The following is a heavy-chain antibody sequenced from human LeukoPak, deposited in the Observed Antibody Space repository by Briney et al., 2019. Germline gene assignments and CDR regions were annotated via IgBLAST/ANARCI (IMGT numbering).Heavy chain of an antibody. D-gene: IGHD2-15*01. CDR3: ARQAALTQSPFDY. CDR1: GGSISTSAYY. Sequence: SETLSLTCIVSGGSISTSAYYWGWIRQPPGEGLQWIGSIYYSGNTYYNSSLKSRVTISVDTSTSQFSLRLSSVTAADTAVYYCARQAALTQSPFDYWGQGTLVTVSS. V-gene: IGHV4-39*01. J-gene: IGHJ4*02. CDR2: IYYSGNT.